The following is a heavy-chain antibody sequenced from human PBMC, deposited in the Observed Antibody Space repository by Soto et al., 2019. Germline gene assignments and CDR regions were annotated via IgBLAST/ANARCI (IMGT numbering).Heavy chain of an antibody. CDR3: ARGPYDSSGYYYSFDC. J-gene: IGHJ4*02. CDR1: GGTLSSYA. Sequence: GASVKVSCKASGGTLSSYAISWVRQAPGQGLEWMGGIIPIFGTANYAQKFQGRVTITADESTSTAYMELSSRRSEATAVYYCARGPYDSSGYYYSFDCWGQGTLVTVSS. CDR2: IIPIFGTA. D-gene: IGHD3-22*01. V-gene: IGHV1-69*13.